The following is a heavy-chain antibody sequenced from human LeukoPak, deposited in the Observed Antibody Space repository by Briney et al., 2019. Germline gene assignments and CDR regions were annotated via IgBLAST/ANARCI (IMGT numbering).Heavy chain of an antibody. CDR1: GFTFSSYG. J-gene: IGHJ4*02. Sequence: PGGSLSLSCAASGFTFSSYGMHWVRQAPGKGLEWVAVISYDGSNKYYADSVKGRFTISRDNSKNTLYLQMNSLRAEDTAVYFCAKDTAYGGPDYWGQGTLVTVSS. CDR2: ISYDGSNK. CDR3: AKDTAYGGPDY. D-gene: IGHD4-17*01. V-gene: IGHV3-30*18.